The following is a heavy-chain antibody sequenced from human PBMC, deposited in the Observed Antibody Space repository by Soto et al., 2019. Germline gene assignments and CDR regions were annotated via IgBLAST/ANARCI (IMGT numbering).Heavy chain of an antibody. J-gene: IGHJ4*02. V-gene: IGHV2-5*02. CDR2: IYWDDDK. CDR3: ARSPYYDILTGYSYFDY. CDR1: GFSLTNKGVG. Sequence: QTLSLTCNFSGFSLTNKGVGVGWIRQPPRKALEWLGIIYWDDDKRYRPSLNNRLTITKDTSKNQVVLTMTNMDPVDTATYCCARSPYYDILTGYSYFDYWGQGTLVTVSS. D-gene: IGHD3-9*01.